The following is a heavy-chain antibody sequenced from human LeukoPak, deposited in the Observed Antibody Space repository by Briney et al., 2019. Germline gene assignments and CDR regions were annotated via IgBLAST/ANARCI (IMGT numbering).Heavy chain of an antibody. CDR3: AKDGLRAYYYDSSGYYFDY. V-gene: IGHV3-9*01. D-gene: IGHD3-22*01. CDR2: TSWNSGSI. Sequence: GRSLRLSCAASGFTFDDYAMHWVRQAPGKGLEWVSGTSWNSGSIGYADSVKGRFTISRDNAKNSLYLQMNSLRAEDTALYYCAKDGLRAYYYDSSGYYFDYWGQGTLVTVSS. CDR1: GFTFDDYA. J-gene: IGHJ4*02.